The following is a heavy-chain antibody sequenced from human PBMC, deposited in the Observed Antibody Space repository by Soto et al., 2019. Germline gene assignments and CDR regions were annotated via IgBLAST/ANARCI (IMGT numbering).Heavy chain of an antibody. CDR3: ARNYDTAMAYLYYYGMDV. Sequence: LSLTCTVSGGSISSSSYYWGWIRQPPGKGLEWIGSIYYSGSTYYNPSLKSRVTISVDTSKNQFSLKLSSVTAADTAVYYCARNYDTAMAYLYYYGMDVWGQGTTVTVSS. CDR2: IYYSGST. V-gene: IGHV4-39*01. J-gene: IGHJ6*02. D-gene: IGHD5-18*01. CDR1: GGSISSSSYY.